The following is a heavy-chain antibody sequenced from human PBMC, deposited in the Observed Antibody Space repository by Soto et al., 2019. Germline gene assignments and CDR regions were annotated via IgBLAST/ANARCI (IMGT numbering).Heavy chain of an antibody. CDR1: GYIFTTTA. V-gene: IGHV1-3*04. CDR2: MYTGTGNT. J-gene: IGHJ5*02. CDR3: ARGHADFWSGFHLFDP. D-gene: IGHD3-3*01. Sequence: ASVKVSCKASGYIFTTTAIHWVRQAPGQRLEWMGWMYTGTGNTKYSEKFQGRVTISRDTSANTAYLELRSLRSEDTAVYYCARGHADFWSGFHLFDPWGQGTLVTVYS.